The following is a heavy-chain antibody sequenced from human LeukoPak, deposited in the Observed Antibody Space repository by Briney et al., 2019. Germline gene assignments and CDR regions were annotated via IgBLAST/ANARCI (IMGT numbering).Heavy chain of an antibody. J-gene: IGHJ4*02. Sequence: GGSLRLSCAASGFTFSNYGMTWVRQAPGKGLEWVSSISGSAATISYADSVKGRFTISRDNSKNTLSLQMNSLRAEDTAVYYCARVNYYIDYWGQGTLVTVSS. D-gene: IGHD1-1*01. V-gene: IGHV3-23*01. CDR2: ISGSAATI. CDR3: ARVNYYIDY. CDR1: GFTFSNYG.